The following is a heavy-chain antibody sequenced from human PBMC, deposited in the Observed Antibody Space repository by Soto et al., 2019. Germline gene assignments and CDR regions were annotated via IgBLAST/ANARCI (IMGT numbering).Heavy chain of an antibody. CDR1: GGTFSSYA. CDR2: IIPIFGTA. J-gene: IGHJ5*02. D-gene: IGHD2-15*01. Sequence: QVQLVQSGAEVKKPGSSVKVSCKASGGTFSSYAISWVRPAPGQGLEWLGGIIPIFGTANYAQKFQGRVTITADESTSTAYMVMSSVRSEDTAVYYCARDLGYCSGGSCYGGSWFDPWGQGTLVTVSS. CDR3: ARDLGYCSGGSCYGGSWFDP. V-gene: IGHV1-69*01.